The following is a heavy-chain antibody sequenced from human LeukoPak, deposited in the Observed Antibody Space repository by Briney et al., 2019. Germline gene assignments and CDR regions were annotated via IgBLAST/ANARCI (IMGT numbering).Heavy chain of an antibody. Sequence: GGSLRLSCAASGFTFSSYAMSWVRQAPGKGLEWVSAISGSGGSTYYADSVKGRFTISRDNAKNSLYLQMNSLRAEDTAVYYCARSDSSSWYGYWGQGTLVTVSS. D-gene: IGHD6-13*01. J-gene: IGHJ4*02. CDR1: GFTFSSYA. CDR3: ARSDSSSWYGY. CDR2: ISGSGGST. V-gene: IGHV3-23*01.